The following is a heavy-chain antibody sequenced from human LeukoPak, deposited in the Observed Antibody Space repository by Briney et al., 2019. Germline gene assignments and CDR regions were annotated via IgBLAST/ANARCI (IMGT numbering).Heavy chain of an antibody. Sequence: PGGSLRLSCAASGFSLNRNYMNWVRQAPGKGLEWASSITSSSYIYYADSVKGRFTISRDNAKNSLYLQMNSLRAEDTAVYYCARDRDYDYVWGSYRPDYFDYWGQGTLVTVSS. CDR1: GFSLNRNY. CDR2: ITSSSYI. J-gene: IGHJ4*02. CDR3: ARDRDYDYVWGSYRPDYFDY. V-gene: IGHV3-69-1*01. D-gene: IGHD3-16*02.